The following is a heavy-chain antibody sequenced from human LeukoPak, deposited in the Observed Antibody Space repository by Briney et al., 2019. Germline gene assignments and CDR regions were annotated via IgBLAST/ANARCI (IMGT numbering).Heavy chain of an antibody. CDR1: GGSISSGGYY. V-gene: IGHV4-31*03. CDR2: IYYSGST. Sequence: SQTLSLTCTVSGGSISSGGYYWSWLRQHPGKGLEWIVYIYYSGSTYYNPSLKSRVTISVDTSKNQFSLKLSSVTAADTAVYYCARSRTYYDFWPRVWFDPWGQGTLVTVSS. D-gene: IGHD3-3*01. J-gene: IGHJ5*02. CDR3: ARSRTYYDFWPRVWFDP.